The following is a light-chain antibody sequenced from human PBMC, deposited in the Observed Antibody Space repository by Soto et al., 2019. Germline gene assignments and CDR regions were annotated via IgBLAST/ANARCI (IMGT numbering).Light chain of an antibody. V-gene: IGLV2-23*01. J-gene: IGLJ3*02. Sequence: SALTQPASVSGSPGQSITISCTGSSSDVGAYNHVSWYQHCPGKAPKLIIYEASERPSGVSNRFSGSKSGNTASLTISGLQAEDEADYYCCSYADSYSWVFGGGTKVTVL. CDR3: CSYADSYSWV. CDR2: EAS. CDR1: SSDVGAYNH.